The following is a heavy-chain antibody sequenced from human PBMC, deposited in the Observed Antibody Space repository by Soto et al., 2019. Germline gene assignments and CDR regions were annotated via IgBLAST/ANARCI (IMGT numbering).Heavy chain of an antibody. CDR1: GFTLSDYW. J-gene: IGHJ3*02. CDR2: ISVDGRDT. Sequence: HPGGSLRLSCAASGFTLSDYWMHWVRQVPGKGLLWVSRISVDGRDTTYADSVKGRFTISRDNAKNTLYLQMDSLRAEDTAVYYCARWDYDILTGPGAFDIWGQGTMVTVSS. V-gene: IGHV3-74*03. D-gene: IGHD3-9*01. CDR3: ARWDYDILTGPGAFDI.